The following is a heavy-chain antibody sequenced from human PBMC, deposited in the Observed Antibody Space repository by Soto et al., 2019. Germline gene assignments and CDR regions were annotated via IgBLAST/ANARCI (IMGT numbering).Heavy chain of an antibody. D-gene: IGHD6-19*01. CDR2: VYHDGRNT. J-gene: IGHJ4*02. CDR3: AKGGRQWLVTSDFNY. Sequence: VQLVESGGGVVQPGRSLRRSCAASGFTFSDYAIHWVRQSPGKGLEGVAVVYHDGRNTHYADSVKGRFTISRDSPKNTVSLEMTSLRAEDTAVYYCAKGGRQWLVTSDFNYWGQGALVTVSS. V-gene: IGHV3-30*18. CDR1: GFTFSDYA.